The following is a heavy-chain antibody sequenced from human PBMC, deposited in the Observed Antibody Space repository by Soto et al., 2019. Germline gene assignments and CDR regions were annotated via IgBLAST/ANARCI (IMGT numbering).Heavy chain of an antibody. J-gene: IGHJ6*02. CDR2: ISDTGSG. CDR3: ARAHSGYDPLGMDV. Sequence: QVQLQESGPGLVKPSETLSLTCTVSGGSVISGSYYWSWIRQPPGKGLEWVGRISDTGSGDYNPSLKSRVTISVHTSKRQFSLRLNFVTAADTAVYYCARAHSGYDPLGMDVWGQGTTVTVSS. V-gene: IGHV4-61*01. CDR1: GGSVISGSYY. D-gene: IGHD5-12*01.